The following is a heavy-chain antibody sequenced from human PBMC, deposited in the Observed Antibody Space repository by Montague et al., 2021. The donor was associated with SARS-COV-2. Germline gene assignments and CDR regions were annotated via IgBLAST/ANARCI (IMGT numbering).Heavy chain of an antibody. CDR2: IYASGGT. CDR3: ARGVVAAPPVVDY. Sequence: SETLSLTCSVSGDAERGIIWNWIRQHDPTDPECFWRIYASGGTDXNPSLESRVTMSVDTSKNQFSLKVNSVTAADTAMYYCARGVVAAPPVVDYWGRGTLVTVSS. V-gene: IGHV4-4*07. D-gene: IGHD2-15*01. J-gene: IGHJ4*02. CDR1: GDAERGII.